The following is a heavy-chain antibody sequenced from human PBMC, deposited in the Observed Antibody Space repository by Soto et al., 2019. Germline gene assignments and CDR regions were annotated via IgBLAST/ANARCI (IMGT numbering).Heavy chain of an antibody. CDR3: ARGGVVGYCSGGRCSDFDY. D-gene: IGHD2-15*01. V-gene: IGHV3-30*03. CDR1: GFTFSSYG. CDR2: ISYDGSNT. J-gene: IGHJ4*02. Sequence: GGSLRLSCVASGFTFSSYGMHWVRQAPGKGLEWVAIISYDGSNTYYADSVKGRFTISRDNSKNTLYLQMDSLRVEDTAVYYCARGGVVGYCSGGRCSDFDYWGQGTLVTVSS.